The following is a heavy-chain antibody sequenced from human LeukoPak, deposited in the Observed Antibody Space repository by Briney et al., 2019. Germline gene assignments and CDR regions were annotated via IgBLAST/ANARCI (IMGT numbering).Heavy chain of an antibody. V-gene: IGHV6-1*01. J-gene: IGHJ5*02. CDR1: GDSVSSNSAA. Sequence: SQTLSLTCALSGDSVSSNSAAWNWIRQSPSRGLEWLGRTYYRSKWYSVSAVSMKSRITIKPDTSKNQFSLQLDSVTPEDTAVYYCARGPRQLDPWGQGILVTVSS. CDR3: ARGPRQLDP. CDR2: TYYRSKWYS.